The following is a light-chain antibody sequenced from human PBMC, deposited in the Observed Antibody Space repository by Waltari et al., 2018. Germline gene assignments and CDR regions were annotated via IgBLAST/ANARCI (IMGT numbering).Light chain of an antibody. V-gene: IGLV2-14*01. CDR1: SSELGPFNY. CDR2: EVR. CDR3: NSYTTSSTWV. Sequence: QSALTQPASVSGSPGQSITISCTGTSSELGPFNYVSWYQHLPGKAPKLIISEVRRRPSGVSNRFSGSKSGNMASLTISGLQAEDEADYYCNSYTTSSTWVFGGGTKLTVL. J-gene: IGLJ3*02.